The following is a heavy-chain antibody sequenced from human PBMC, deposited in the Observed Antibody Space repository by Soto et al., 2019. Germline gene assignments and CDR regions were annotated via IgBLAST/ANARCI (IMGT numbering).Heavy chain of an antibody. J-gene: IGHJ6*02. CDR2: TYYRSKWYN. Sequence: PSQTLSLTCAISGDSVSSNSAAWNWIRQSPSRGLEWLGRTYYRSKWYNDYAESVKSRITINPDTSKNQFSLQLNSVTPEDTAVYYCARFYYDILTGPYYYGMDVWGQGTTVTVSS. CDR3: ARFYYDILTGPYYYGMDV. CDR1: GDSVSSNSAA. D-gene: IGHD3-9*01. V-gene: IGHV6-1*01.